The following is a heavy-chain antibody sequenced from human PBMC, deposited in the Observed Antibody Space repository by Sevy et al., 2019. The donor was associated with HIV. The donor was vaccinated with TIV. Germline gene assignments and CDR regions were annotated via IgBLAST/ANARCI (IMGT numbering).Heavy chain of an antibody. CDR3: ARMYSSSWYYYYYYYMDV. V-gene: IGHV4-59*01. D-gene: IGHD6-13*01. CDR1: GGSISSYY. Sequence: SETLSLTCTVSGGSISSYYWSWIRQPPGKGLEWIGYIYYSGSTNYNPSLKSRVTISVDTSKNQLHLKLRSVTAADTAVYYCARMYSSSWYYYYYYYMDVWGKGTTVTVSS. CDR2: IYYSGST. J-gene: IGHJ6*03.